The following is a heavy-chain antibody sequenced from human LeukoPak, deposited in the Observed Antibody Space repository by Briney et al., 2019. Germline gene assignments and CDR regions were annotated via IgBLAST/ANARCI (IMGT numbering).Heavy chain of an antibody. CDR1: GFTFSSYS. V-gene: IGHV3-21*01. CDR2: ISSSSSYI. Sequence: PGGSLRLSCAASGFTFSSYSMNWVRQAPGKGLEWVSSISSSSSYIYYADSVKGRFTISKDNAKNSLYLQMNSLRAEDAAVYYCARGLSIAATIYYFDYWGQGTLVTVSS. J-gene: IGHJ4*02. CDR3: ARGLSIAATIYYFDY. D-gene: IGHD6-13*01.